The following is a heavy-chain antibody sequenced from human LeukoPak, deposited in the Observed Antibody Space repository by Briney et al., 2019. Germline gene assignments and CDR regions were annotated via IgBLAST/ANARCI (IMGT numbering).Heavy chain of an antibody. D-gene: IGHD1-26*01. CDR1: GYTFTSYA. J-gene: IGHJ4*02. V-gene: IGHV1-3*01. Sequence: ASVKVSCKASGYTFTSYAMHWVRQAPGQRLEWMGWINAGNGNTKYSQKFQGRVTITRDTSASTAYMELSSLRSEDTAVYYCARVVGATTELDYWGQGTLVTVSS. CDR2: INAGNGNT. CDR3: ARVVGATTELDY.